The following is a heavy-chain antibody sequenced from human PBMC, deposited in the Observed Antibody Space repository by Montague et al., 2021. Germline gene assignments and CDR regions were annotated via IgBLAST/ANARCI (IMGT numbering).Heavy chain of an antibody. V-gene: IGHV4-59*02. CDR2: MRSSGSP. CDR3: GRDYWGSIDY. J-gene: IGHJ4*01. Sequence: SETLSLTCSVSGGSVNGYDWSWIRQPPGKGLEWIGYMRSSGSPNYNPSFKSLLAISIDRSRNQFSLELSFVTAADTAIYFCGRDYWGSIDYWGHGILVTVS. CDR1: GGSVNGYD. D-gene: IGHD7-27*01.